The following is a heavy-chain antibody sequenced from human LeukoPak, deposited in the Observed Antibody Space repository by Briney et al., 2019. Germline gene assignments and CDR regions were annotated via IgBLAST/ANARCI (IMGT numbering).Heavy chain of an antibody. CDR1: GGSFSGYY. Sequence: PSETLSLTCAVCGGSFSGYYWSWIRQPPGKGLEWIGEINHSGSTNYNPSLKSRVTISVDTSKNQFSLKLSSVTAADTAVYYCARTWLHPNWFDPWGQGTLVTVSS. CDR2: INHSGST. V-gene: IGHV4-34*01. D-gene: IGHD5-12*01. J-gene: IGHJ5*02. CDR3: ARTWLHPNWFDP.